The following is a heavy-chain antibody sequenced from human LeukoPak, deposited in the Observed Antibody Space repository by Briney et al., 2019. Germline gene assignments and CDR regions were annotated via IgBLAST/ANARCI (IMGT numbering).Heavy chain of an antibody. CDR2: IYHSGST. V-gene: IGHV4-38-2*02. Sequence: SETLSLTCTVSGGSISSGYYWGWIRQPPGKGLERIGSIYHSGSTYYNPSLKSRVTISVDTSKTQFSLKLSSVTAADTAVYYCARGGMIVVVTLFDYWGQGTLVTVSS. CDR3: ARGGMIVVVTLFDY. J-gene: IGHJ4*02. CDR1: GGSISSGYY. D-gene: IGHD3-22*01.